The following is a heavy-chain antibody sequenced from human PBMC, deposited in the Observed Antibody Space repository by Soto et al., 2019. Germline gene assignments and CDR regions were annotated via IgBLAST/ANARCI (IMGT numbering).Heavy chain of an antibody. CDR1: GFTFRTYG. CDR2: ISYDGSTK. CDR3: AKDPYCSSTSCYTYFDY. V-gene: IGHV3-30*18. J-gene: IGHJ4*02. Sequence: GGSLRLSCAASGFTFRTYGMHWVRQAPGKGLEWVALISYDGSTKYYADSEKGRFTISRDNSRNTLYLQMNNLRAEDTAVYYCAKDPYCSSTSCYTYFDYWGQGTLVTVSP. D-gene: IGHD2-2*02.